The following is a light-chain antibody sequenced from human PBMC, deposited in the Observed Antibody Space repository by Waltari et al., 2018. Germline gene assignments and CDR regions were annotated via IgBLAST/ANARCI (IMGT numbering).Light chain of an antibody. J-gene: IGKJ2*01. CDR2: DAS. CDR1: RYVGTS. V-gene: IGKV3-15*01. CDR3: QQYNYWPPAYS. Sequence: EIVMTQSPATLSMSPGERATLPCRASRYVGTSLAWYQQKPGQAPRLLVSDASARATGIPARFSGSGSGTEFTLTISSLQSEDFVVYYCQQYNYWPPAYSFGQGTKLEIK.